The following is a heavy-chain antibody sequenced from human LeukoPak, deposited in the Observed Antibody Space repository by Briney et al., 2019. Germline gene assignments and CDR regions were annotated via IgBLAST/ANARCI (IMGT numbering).Heavy chain of an antibody. CDR2: INNDGTVT. V-gene: IGHV3-74*01. CDR1: GFTFNYFW. J-gene: IGHJ4*02. Sequence: GGSLRLSCAASGFTFNYFWMHWVRQVPGKGPVWVSGINNDGTVTYYADSVKGRFTISRDNAKNTVYLQMNGLRAEDTSVYFCATVSEYWGQGTLVTVSS. CDR3: ATVSEY.